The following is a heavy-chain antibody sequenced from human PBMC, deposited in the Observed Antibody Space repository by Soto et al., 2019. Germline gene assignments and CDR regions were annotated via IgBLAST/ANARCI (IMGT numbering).Heavy chain of an antibody. V-gene: IGHV4-39*01. Sequence: PSETLSLTCTVSGGSISSSSYYWGWIRQPPGKGLEWIGSIYYSGSTYHNPSLKSRVTISVDTSKNQFSLNLSSVTAADTAVYYCARHRNYYYYGMDGWGQGTTVTVSS. CDR3: ARHRNYYYYGMDG. CDR2: IYYSGST. CDR1: GGSISSSSYY. J-gene: IGHJ6*02.